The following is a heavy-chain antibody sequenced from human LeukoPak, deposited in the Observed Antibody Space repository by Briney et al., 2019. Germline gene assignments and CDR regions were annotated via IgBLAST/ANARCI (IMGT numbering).Heavy chain of an antibody. Sequence: GGSLRLSCAASGFTVSSNYMSLVRQAPGKGLEWVSVIYSGGSTYYADSVKGRFTISRDNSKNTLYLQMNSLRAEDTAVYYCAREDSSGWYRYAFDIWGQGTMVTVSS. J-gene: IGHJ3*02. CDR1: GFTVSSNY. CDR3: AREDSSGWYRYAFDI. V-gene: IGHV3-53*01. D-gene: IGHD6-19*01. CDR2: IYSGGST.